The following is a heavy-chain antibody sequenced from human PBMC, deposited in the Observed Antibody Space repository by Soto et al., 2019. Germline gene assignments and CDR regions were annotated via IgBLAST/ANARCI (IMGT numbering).Heavy chain of an antibody. CDR2: ISAYNGNT. CDR1: GYTFTSYC. D-gene: IGHD6-19*01. Sequence: ASVKVCCKAPGYTFTSYCLRWVRQAPGQGLEWMGWISAYNGNTNYAQKLQGRVTMTTDTSTSTAYMELRSLRSDDTAVYYCARWLAVAGRGDWFDTWGQGTLVTVSS. CDR3: ARWLAVAGRGDWFDT. V-gene: IGHV1-18*01. J-gene: IGHJ5*02.